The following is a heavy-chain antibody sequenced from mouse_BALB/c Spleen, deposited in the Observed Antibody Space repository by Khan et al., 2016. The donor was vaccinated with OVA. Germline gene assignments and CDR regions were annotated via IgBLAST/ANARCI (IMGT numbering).Heavy chain of an antibody. CDR3: ARGRYRYPFAY. V-gene: IGHV3-2*02. J-gene: IGHJ3*01. CDR2: IRYSGST. D-gene: IGHD2-14*01. Sequence: EVQLQESGPGLVKPSQSLSLTYTVTGYSITSDYAWNWIRQFPGNKLEWMGYIRYSGSTSYNPSLKSRISITRDTSKNQFFLQLNSVTTEDTATYYCARGRYRYPFAYWGQGTLVTVSA. CDR1: GYSITSDYA.